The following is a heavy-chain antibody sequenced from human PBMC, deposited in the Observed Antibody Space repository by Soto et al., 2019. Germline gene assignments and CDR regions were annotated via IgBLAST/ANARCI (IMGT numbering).Heavy chain of an antibody. CDR2: INGYTGNT. D-gene: IGHD3-10*01. V-gene: IGHV1-18*01. J-gene: IGHJ6*02. Sequence: ASVKVSCKASGYTFTSYGLSWVRQAPGQGLEWMGWINGYTGNTNYAQKFQGRVTMTTDTSTNTAYLDLWTLISDDTAVYYCARHSPAFIYGSGPWDVWGQGTTVTVSS. CDR3: ARHSPAFIYGSGPWDV. CDR1: GYTFTSYG.